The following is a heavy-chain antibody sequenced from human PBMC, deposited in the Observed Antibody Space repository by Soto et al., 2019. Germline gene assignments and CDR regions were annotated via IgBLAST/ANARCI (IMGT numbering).Heavy chain of an antibody. CDR3: AGYDSSGYLGSDAFDI. CDR2: ISAYNGNT. V-gene: IGHV1-18*04. D-gene: IGHD3-22*01. Sequence: QVQLVQSGAEVKKPGASVKVSCKASGYTFTSYGISWVRQAPGQGLEWMGWISAYNGNTNYAQKLQGRVTMTTDTSTSTAYMELRSLRSDDTAVYYCAGYDSSGYLGSDAFDIWGQGTMVTVSS. CDR1: GYTFTSYG. J-gene: IGHJ3*02.